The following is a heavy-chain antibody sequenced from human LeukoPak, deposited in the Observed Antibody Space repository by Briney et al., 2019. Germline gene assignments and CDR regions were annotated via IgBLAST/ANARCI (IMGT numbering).Heavy chain of an antibody. CDR3: ARGGAVAGLDY. CDR2: IWYGGSNK. Sequence: GGSLRLSCAASGFTFSSYGMHWVRQAPGKGLEWVAVIWYGGSNKYYADSVRGRFTISRDNSKNTLYLQMNSLRAEDTAVYYCARGGAVAGLDYWGQGTLVTVSS. D-gene: IGHD6-19*01. J-gene: IGHJ4*02. CDR1: GFTFSSYG. V-gene: IGHV3-33*01.